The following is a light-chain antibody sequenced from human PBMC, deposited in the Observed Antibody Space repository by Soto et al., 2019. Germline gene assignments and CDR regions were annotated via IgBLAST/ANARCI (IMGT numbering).Light chain of an antibody. CDR2: ETS. J-gene: IGLJ1*01. Sequence: QSVLTQPPSVSAAPGQQVTISCSGSSSDIGNNYVSWYQLLPGTAPKLLIYETSRRPSGIPDRFSGSKSGTSATLGITGLQNGDEAEYYCGTWDTSLGADVFGTGTKLTVL. CDR3: GTWDTSLGADV. V-gene: IGLV1-51*02. CDR1: SSDIGNNY.